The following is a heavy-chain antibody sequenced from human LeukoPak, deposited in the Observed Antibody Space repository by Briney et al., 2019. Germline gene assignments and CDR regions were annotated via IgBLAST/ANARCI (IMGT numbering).Heavy chain of an antibody. V-gene: IGHV1-2*02. Sequence: GASVKVSCKASGYTFTGYYMHWVRQAPGQGLEWMGWINPNSGGTNYAQKFQGRVTMTRDTSTSTVYMELSSLRSEDTAVYYCARGLVRNWFDPWGQGTLVTVSS. CDR2: INPNSGGT. J-gene: IGHJ5*02. CDR3: ARGLVRNWFDP. D-gene: IGHD3-10*01. CDR1: GYTFTGYY.